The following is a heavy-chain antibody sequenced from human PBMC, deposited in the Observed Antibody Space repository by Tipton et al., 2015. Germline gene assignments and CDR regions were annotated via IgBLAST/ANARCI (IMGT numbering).Heavy chain of an antibody. CDR1: GGSISGNY. J-gene: IGHJ4*02. Sequence: TLSLTCTVSGGSISGNYWTWIRQPPGKRLEWIGYIDFRGSTEYNPSVKSRVSISVDRSKNQFSLRLNSVTAADTAVYFCARDAWAGDSRGFYYIYWGQATLVRVSS. V-gene: IGHV4-59*01. CDR3: ARDAWAGDSRGFYYIY. CDR2: IDFRGST. D-gene: IGHD3-22*01.